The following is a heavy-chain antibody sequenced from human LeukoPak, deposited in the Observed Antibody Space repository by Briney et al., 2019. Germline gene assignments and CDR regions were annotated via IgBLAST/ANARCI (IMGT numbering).Heavy chain of an antibody. CDR1: GYSINNVHY. CDR2: ISQSAIA. J-gene: IGHJ4*02. D-gene: IGHD2-15*01. CDR3: ARASVEHSIVAGDYFDS. Sequence: SETLSLTCAVSGYSINNVHYWAWIRQPPGKGLEWIGNISQSAIASYNPSLKSRVTISLDTSNNHFPLNLRSVTAADTAVYFCARASVEHSIVAGDYFDSWGQGTLVTVSS. V-gene: IGHV4-38-2*01.